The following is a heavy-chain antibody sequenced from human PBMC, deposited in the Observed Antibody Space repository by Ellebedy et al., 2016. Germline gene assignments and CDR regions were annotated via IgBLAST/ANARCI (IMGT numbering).Heavy chain of an antibody. CDR3: ARERGYSGHRDAFDI. CDR2: IIPIFGTA. Sequence: APVKVSCKASGGTFSSYAISWVRQAPGQGLEWMGGIIPIFGTANYPQNFQGRVTITADKSTSTAYMELSSLRSEDTAVYYCARERGYSGHRDAFDIWGQGTMVTVSS. J-gene: IGHJ3*02. D-gene: IGHD5-12*01. CDR1: GGTFSSYA. V-gene: IGHV1-69*06.